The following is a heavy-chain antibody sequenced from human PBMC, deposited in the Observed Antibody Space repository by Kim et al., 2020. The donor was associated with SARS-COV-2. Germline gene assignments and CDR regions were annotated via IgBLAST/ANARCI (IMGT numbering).Heavy chain of an antibody. CDR1: GFTFDDYA. CDR2: ISWNSGSI. Sequence: GGSLRLSCAASGFTFDDYAMQWVRQAPGKGLEWVSGISWNSGSIGYADSVKGRFTISRDNAKNSLYLQMNSLRAEDTALYYCAKGPRDGYNLLDYWGQGTMVTVSS. D-gene: IGHD5-12*01. CDR3: AKGPRDGYNLLDY. J-gene: IGHJ4*02. V-gene: IGHV3-9*01.